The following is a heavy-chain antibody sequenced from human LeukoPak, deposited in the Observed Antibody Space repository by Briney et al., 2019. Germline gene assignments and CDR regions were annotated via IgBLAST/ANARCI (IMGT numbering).Heavy chain of an antibody. CDR2: IWYDGSNK. J-gene: IGHJ4*02. Sequence: GGSLRLSCAASGFTFSSYGMHWVRQAPGKGLEWVAVIWYDGSNKYYADSVKGRFTISRDNSKNTLYLQMNSLRAEDTAVYYCARDNSRLAGTLGYWGQGTLVTVSS. D-gene: IGHD1-1*01. CDR3: ARDNSRLAGTLGY. CDR1: GFTFSSYG. V-gene: IGHV3-33*01.